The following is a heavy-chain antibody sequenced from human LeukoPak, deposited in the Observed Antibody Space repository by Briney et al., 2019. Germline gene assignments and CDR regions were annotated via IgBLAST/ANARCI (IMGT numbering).Heavy chain of an antibody. CDR3: ARRSGYDGSFDY. J-gene: IGHJ4*02. CDR2: ISSSGSTI. Sequence: PGGSLRLSCVASGFTFSSYEMNWVRQAPGKGLEWVSYISSSGSTIYYADSVKGRFTISRDNAKNSLYLQMNSLRAEDTAVYYCARRSGYDGSFDYWGQGTLVTVSS. D-gene: IGHD5-12*01. CDR1: GFTFSSYE. V-gene: IGHV3-48*03.